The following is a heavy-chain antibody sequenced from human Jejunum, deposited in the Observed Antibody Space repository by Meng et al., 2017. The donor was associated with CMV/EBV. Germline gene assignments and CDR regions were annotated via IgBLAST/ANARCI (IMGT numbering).Heavy chain of an antibody. CDR1: GLSFNNYW. V-gene: IGHV3-74*01. CDR2: INKDGSTT. J-gene: IGHJ4*02. CDR3: VTGELFFDY. D-gene: IGHD3-10*01. Sequence: RLSCAASGLSFNNYWMHWVRQVPGKGIVWVSRINKDGSTTVYADSVKGRFTISRDNAKNTLSLQISSLRAEDTAVYYCVTGELFFDYWGQGTLVTVSS.